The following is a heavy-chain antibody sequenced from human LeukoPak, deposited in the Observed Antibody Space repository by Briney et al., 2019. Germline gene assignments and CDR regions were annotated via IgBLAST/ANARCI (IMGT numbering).Heavy chain of an antibody. CDR1: GGSFSGYY. CDR3: AREEVEASFDY. J-gene: IGHJ4*02. Sequence: SETLSLTCALYGGSFSGYYWSWIREPPGKGLEWIGEINHSGSTNYNPSLKSRVTISVDTSKNQFSLKLSSVTAADTTVYYCAREEVEASFDYWGQGTLVTVSS. CDR2: INHSGST. D-gene: IGHD1-26*01. V-gene: IGHV4-34*01.